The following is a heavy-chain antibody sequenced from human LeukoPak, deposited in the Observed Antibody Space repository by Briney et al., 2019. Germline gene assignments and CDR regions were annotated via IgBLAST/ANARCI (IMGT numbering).Heavy chain of an antibody. Sequence: GASVKVSCKASGGTFSSHAISWVRQAPGQGLEWMGGIIPIFGTANYAQKFQGRVTITADESTSTAYMELSSLRSEDTAVYYCARALLWWSPHFDYWGQGTLVTVSS. V-gene: IGHV1-69*13. CDR2: IIPIFGTA. CDR1: GGTFSSHA. D-gene: IGHD2-15*01. CDR3: ARALLWWSPHFDY. J-gene: IGHJ4*02.